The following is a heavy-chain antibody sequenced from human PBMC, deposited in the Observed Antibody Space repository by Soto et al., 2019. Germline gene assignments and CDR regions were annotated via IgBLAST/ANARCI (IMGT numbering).Heavy chain of an antibody. CDR2: ISSTTNYI. J-gene: IGHJ4*02. CDR1: GFTFTRYS. Sequence: GGSLRLSCAASGFTFTRYSMNWVRQAPGKGLEWVASISSTTNYIYYGESLKGRLTISRDNAKNSMYLQMKTLRAEDTAVYYCARESEDLSSNLDYWGQGTLVTVSS. CDR3: ARESEDLSSNLDY. V-gene: IGHV3-21*06.